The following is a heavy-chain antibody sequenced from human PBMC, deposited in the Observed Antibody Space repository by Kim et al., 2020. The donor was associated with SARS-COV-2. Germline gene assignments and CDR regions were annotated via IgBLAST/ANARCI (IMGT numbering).Heavy chain of an antibody. CDR3: TCVLGGTSGCCGSFEI. D-gene: IGHD2-15*01. Sequence: PGKGRFTISRDNSKNTLYLKMNSLRTEDTAVYYCTCVLGGTSGCCGSFEIWGRGTTVTVSS. J-gene: IGHJ3*02. V-gene: IGHV3-15*01.